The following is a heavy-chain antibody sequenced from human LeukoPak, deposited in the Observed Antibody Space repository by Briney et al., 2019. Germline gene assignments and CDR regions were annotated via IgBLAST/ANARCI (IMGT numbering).Heavy chain of an antibody. Sequence: GASVKVSCKASGYTLTNYDINWVRQATGQGLEWMGWMSSGSGDTAYAQKFQGRVTFTRDTSISTAYMELSSLRSEDTAVYYCARVWVIHGTARAEKYFDSWGQGTLVTVSS. V-gene: IGHV1-8*03. J-gene: IGHJ4*02. CDR2: MSSGSGDT. CDR3: ARVWVIHGTARAEKYFDS. CDR1: GYTLTNYD. D-gene: IGHD1-7*01.